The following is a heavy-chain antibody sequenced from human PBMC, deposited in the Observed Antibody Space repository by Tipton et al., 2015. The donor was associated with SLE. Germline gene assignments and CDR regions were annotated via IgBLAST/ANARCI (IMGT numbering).Heavy chain of an antibody. J-gene: IGHJ1*01. V-gene: IGHV4-61*10. Sequence: TLSLTCTVSGGSISSGSYYWSWIRQPAGKGLEWIGYIYASGSTNYNPSLKSRVTISVDTSKNQFSLKLSSVTAADTAVYYCARESGYSSSWYGTGTARYFQHWGQGTLVTVSS. CDR3: ARESGYSSSWYGTGTARYFQH. D-gene: IGHD6-13*01. CDR2: IYASGST. CDR1: GGSISSGSYY.